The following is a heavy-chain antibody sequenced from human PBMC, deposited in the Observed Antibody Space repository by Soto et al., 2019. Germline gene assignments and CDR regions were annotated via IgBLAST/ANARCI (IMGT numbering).Heavy chain of an antibody. V-gene: IGHV1-69*13. D-gene: IGHD3-3*02. CDR3: EKLLEFLEYPDC. Sequence: SVKVSCKASGGTFSSYAISWVRQAPGQGLEWMGGIIPIFGTANYAQKFQGRVTITADESTSTAYMELRSLRSDDTAVYYCEKLLEFLEYPDCGAQGTLDTVS. CDR2: IIPIFGTA. J-gene: IGHJ4*02. CDR1: GGTFSSYA.